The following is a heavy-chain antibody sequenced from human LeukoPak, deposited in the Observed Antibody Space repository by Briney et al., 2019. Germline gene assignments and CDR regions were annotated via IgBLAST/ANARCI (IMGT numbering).Heavy chain of an antibody. CDR2: IYSGGST. CDR3: ARRRGSYYFDY. J-gene: IGHJ4*02. CDR1: GFTVSSNY. Sequence: PGGSLRLSCAAPGFTVSSNYMSWVRQAPGKGLEWVSVIYSGGSTYYADSVKGRFTISRDNSKNTLYLQMNSLRAEDTAVYYCARRRGSYYFDYWGQGTLVTVSS. V-gene: IGHV3-66*01. D-gene: IGHD2-15*01.